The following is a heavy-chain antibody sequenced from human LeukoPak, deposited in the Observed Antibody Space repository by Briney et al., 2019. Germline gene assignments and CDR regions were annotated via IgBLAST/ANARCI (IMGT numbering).Heavy chain of an antibody. Sequence: SLKVSCKASGGTFSSYAISWVRQAPGQGLEWMGGIIPIFGTANYAQKFQGRVTITADKSTSTAYMELSSLRSEDTAVYYCARGHYGSGFLYYYMDVWGKGTTVTVSS. CDR3: ARGHYGSGFLYYYMDV. CDR2: IIPIFGTA. J-gene: IGHJ6*03. V-gene: IGHV1-69*06. D-gene: IGHD3-10*01. CDR1: GGTFSSYA.